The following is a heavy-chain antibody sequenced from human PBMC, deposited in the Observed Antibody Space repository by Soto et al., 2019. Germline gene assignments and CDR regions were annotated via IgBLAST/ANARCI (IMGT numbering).Heavy chain of an antibody. J-gene: IGHJ2*01. CDR2: ISGSGDST. CDR1: GFSFSSYV. V-gene: IGHV3-23*01. D-gene: IGHD3-16*01. CDR3: AKGPRGDWYFDL. Sequence: GGSLRLSCAASGFSFSSYVMHWVRQAPGEGLEWVSAISGSGDSTYYADSVRGRFIISRDNSKNTLSLGMNSLRAEDTAMYYCAKGPRGDWYFDLWGRGTLVTVSS.